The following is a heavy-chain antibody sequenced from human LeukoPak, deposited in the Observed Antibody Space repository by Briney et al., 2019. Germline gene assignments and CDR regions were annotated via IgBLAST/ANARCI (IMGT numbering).Heavy chain of an antibody. Sequence: ASMKVSCKASGYTFTCYYMHWVRQAPGQGLEWMGWINPNSGGTNYAQKFQGRVTMTRDTSISTAYMELSRLRSDDTAVYFCARTYCSSTSCYKDGSDYWGQGTLVTVSS. CDR3: ARTYCSSTSCYKDGSDY. D-gene: IGHD2-2*02. CDR2: INPNSGGT. J-gene: IGHJ4*02. CDR1: GYTFTCYY. V-gene: IGHV1-2*02.